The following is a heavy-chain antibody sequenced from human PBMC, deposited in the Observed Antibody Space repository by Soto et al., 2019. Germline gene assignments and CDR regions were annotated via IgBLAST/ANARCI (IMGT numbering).Heavy chain of an antibody. Sequence: GGSLRLSCVSSGCTLSNYGMHWVRQAPGKGLEWIALIWYEGTTKYSTDSMKGRFSISRDQSKSTLYLQVNSLRAEDTATYYCARDVGSSGSSRWFDTWGQGTLVTVSS. D-gene: IGHD3-10*01. CDR2: IWYEGTTK. CDR3: ARDVGSSGSSRWFDT. V-gene: IGHV3-33*01. J-gene: IGHJ5*02. CDR1: GCTLSNYG.